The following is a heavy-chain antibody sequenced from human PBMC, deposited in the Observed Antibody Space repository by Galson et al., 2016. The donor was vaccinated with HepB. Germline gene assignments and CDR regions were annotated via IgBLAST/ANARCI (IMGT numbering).Heavy chain of an antibody. D-gene: IGHD2/OR15-2a*01. CDR3: LHRQGVFESREYYFDY. Sequence: PALVKPTRTLTLTCTFSGYSLSPSGVSVGWIRQPPGKALEWLARIYWDDDKRYSPSLKSRVTITKDTSKNQAVLIMTNMDPLDTATYYCLHRQGVFESREYYFDYWGPGILVTVSS. CDR2: IYWDDDK. CDR1: GYSLSPSGVS. J-gene: IGHJ4*02. V-gene: IGHV2-5*02.